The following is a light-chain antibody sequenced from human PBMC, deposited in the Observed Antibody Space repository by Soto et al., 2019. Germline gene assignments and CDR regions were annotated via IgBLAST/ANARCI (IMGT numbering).Light chain of an antibody. CDR1: QSISNW. J-gene: IGKJ1*01. V-gene: IGKV1-5*01. CDR3: QQYNTYSWT. Sequence: VQMTQSPSTLPASVGDRVTITCRASQSISNWLAWYQQKPGKAPQALIYDASSLKSGVPSRFSGNGSGTEFTLTISSLQPDDFAPYYCQQYNTYSWTFGQGTKV. CDR2: DAS.